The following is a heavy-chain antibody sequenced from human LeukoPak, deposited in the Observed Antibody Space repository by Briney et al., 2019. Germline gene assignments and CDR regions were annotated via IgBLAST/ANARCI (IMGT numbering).Heavy chain of an antibody. CDR1: GFTFSSYG. V-gene: IGHV3-21*01. J-gene: IGHJ4*02. Sequence: PGRSLRLSCAASGFTFSSYGMHWVRQAPGKGLEWVSSISSSSSYIYYADSVKGRFTISRDNAKNSLYLQMNSLRAEDTAVYYCAREASSGTTEYYFDYWGQGTLVTVSS. D-gene: IGHD1-1*01. CDR2: ISSSSSYI. CDR3: AREASSGTTEYYFDY.